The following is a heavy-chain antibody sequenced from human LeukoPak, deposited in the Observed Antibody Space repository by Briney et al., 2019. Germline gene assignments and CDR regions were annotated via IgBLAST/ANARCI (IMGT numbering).Heavy chain of an antibody. J-gene: IGHJ4*02. D-gene: IGHD3-3*01. CDR2: ISGSGGST. Sequence: GGSLRLSCAASGFTFSSYAMSWVRQAPGKGLEWVSAISGSGGSTYYADSVKGRFTISRDNSKNTLYLQMNSLRAEDTAVYYCAKEPTYYDFWSGYPPNRYFDYWGQGTLVTVSS. V-gene: IGHV3-23*01. CDR1: GFTFSSYA. CDR3: AKEPTYYDFWSGYPPNRYFDY.